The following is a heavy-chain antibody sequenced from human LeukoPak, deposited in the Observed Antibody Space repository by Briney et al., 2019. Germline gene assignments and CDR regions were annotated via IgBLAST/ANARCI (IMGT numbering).Heavy chain of an antibody. D-gene: IGHD3-10*01. CDR1: GGTFSIYA. J-gene: IGHJ6*03. CDR2: IIPIFGTA. Sequence: GASVKVSCKASGGTFSIYAISCVRQAPGQVLEWMGGIIPIFGTANYAQKFQGRVTITADESTSTAYMELSSLRSEDTAVYYCARTQNYNYGSGSYYYYYYMDVWGKGTTVTVSS. V-gene: IGHV1-69*13. CDR3: ARTQNYNYGSGSYYYYYYMDV.